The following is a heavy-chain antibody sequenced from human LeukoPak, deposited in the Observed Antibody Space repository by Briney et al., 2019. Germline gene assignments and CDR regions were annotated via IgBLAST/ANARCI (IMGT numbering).Heavy chain of an antibody. CDR1: GGSFSGYY. Sequence: KPSETLSLTCAVYGGSFSGYYWSWIRQPPGKGLEWIGEINHSGSTNYNPSLKSRVTISVDTSKNQFSLKLSSVTAADTAVYYCARGTIVLMVYALDYWGQGTLVTVSS. CDR3: ARGTIVLMVYALDY. CDR2: INHSGST. V-gene: IGHV4-34*01. D-gene: IGHD2-8*01. J-gene: IGHJ4*02.